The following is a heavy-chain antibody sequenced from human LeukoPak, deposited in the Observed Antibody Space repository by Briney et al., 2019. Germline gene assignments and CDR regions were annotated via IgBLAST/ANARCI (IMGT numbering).Heavy chain of an antibody. V-gene: IGHV3-33*08. J-gene: IGHJ3*02. CDR2: IWYDGSNK. CDR1: GFTFSSYG. Sequence: GRSLRLSCAASGFTFSSYGMHWVRQAPGKGLEWVALIWYDGSNKYYADSVKGRFTISRDNSKNTLYLQMNSLRAEDTAVYYCARDSANAFDIWGQGTMVTVSS. CDR3: ARDSANAFDI. D-gene: IGHD3-10*01.